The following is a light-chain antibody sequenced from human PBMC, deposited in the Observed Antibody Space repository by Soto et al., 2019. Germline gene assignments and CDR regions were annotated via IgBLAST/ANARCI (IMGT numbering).Light chain of an antibody. J-gene: IGLJ1*01. CDR1: SSNIGAGYD. CDR2: GST. V-gene: IGLV1-40*01. Sequence: QSVLSQPPSVSGAPRQRVTISCTGSSSNIGAGYDAHWFQQVPGTAPKLLIYGSTNRPSGVPDRFSGSKSGTSASLAITGLQAEDETVYYCQSYDSSLGGNYVFGTGTKVTVL. CDR3: QSYDSSLGGNYV.